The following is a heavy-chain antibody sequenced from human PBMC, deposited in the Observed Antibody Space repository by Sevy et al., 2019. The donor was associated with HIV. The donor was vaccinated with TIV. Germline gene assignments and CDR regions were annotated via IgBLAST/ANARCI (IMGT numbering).Heavy chain of an antibody. CDR1: GFTFSGSA. Sequence: GGFLRLYCAASGFTFSGSALHWVRQASGKGLECVGRIRMKANSYATAYAASVKGRFTISRDDSKNSAYLQMNSLKTEDSAVYYCTTYLGYCRSTSCHYYFDNWGQGTLVTVSS. D-gene: IGHD2-2*03. J-gene: IGHJ4*02. V-gene: IGHV3-73*01. CDR2: IRMKANSYAT. CDR3: TTYLGYCRSTSCHYYFDN.